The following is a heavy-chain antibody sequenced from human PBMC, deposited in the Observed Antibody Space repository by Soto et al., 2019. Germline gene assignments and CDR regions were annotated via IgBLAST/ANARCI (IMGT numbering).Heavy chain of an antibody. D-gene: IGHD1-7*01. J-gene: IGHJ4*02. CDR3: ARHGWNYQGNGPYTDY. CDR2: IYYSGST. V-gene: IGHV4-59*08. CDR1: GGSISSYY. Sequence: PSETLSLTCTVSGGSISSYYWSWIRQPPGKGLEWIGYIYYSGSTNYNPSLKSRVTISVDTSKNQFSLKLSSVTAADTAVYYCARHGWNYQGNGPYTDYRGQATLVTVSS.